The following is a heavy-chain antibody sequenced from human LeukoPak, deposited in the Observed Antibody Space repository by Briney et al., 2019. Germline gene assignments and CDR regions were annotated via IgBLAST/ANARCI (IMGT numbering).Heavy chain of an antibody. CDR3: AREGTLARRRTGSWYQNY. J-gene: IGHJ4*02. CDR2: INPSGGST. D-gene: IGHD6-13*01. Sequence: ASVKVSCKASGYTFTGYYMHWVRQAPGQGLEWMGIINPSGGSTSYAQKFQGRVTMTRDTSTSTVYMELSSLRSEDTAVYYRAREGTLARRRTGSWYQNYWGQGTLVTVSS. CDR1: GYTFTGYY. V-gene: IGHV1-46*01.